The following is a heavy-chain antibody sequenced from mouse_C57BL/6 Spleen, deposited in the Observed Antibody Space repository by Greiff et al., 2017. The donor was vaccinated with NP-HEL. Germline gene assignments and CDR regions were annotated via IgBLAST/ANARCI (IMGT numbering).Heavy chain of an antibody. Sequence: VKLQESGAELVKPGASVKMSCKASGYTFTSYWITWVKQRPGQGLEWIGDIYPGSGSTNYNEKFKSKATLTVDTSSSTAYMQLSSLTSEDSAVYYCARSSTMVTTDYWGQGTTLTVSS. CDR2: IYPGSGST. CDR1: GYTFTSYW. D-gene: IGHD2-2*01. J-gene: IGHJ2*01. CDR3: ARSSTMVTTDY. V-gene: IGHV1-55*01.